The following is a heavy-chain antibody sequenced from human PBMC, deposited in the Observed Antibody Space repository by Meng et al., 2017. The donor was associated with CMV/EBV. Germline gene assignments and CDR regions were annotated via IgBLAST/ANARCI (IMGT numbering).Heavy chain of an antibody. J-gene: IGHJ5*02. CDR1: GCTFSSYA. Sequence: ASGCTFSSYAMSWVRQAPGKGLEWVSAISGSGGSTYYADSVKGRFTISRDNSKNTLYLQMNSLRAEDTAVYYCAKDSGTAMAWFDPWGQGTLVTVSS. D-gene: IGHD5-18*01. CDR3: AKDSGTAMAWFDP. CDR2: ISGSGGST. V-gene: IGHV3-23*01.